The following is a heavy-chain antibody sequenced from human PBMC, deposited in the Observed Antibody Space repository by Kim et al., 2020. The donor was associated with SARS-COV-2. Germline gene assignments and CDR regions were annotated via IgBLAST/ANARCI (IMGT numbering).Heavy chain of an antibody. Sequence: ASVKVSCKASGYTFTGHYMHWVRQAPGQGLEWMGWINPNSGGTNYAQKFQGRVTMTRDTSISTAYMELSRLRSDDTAVYYCAKELTGPRPRGFYPWGQGTLVTVSS. CDR3: AKELTGPRPRGFYP. CDR1: GYTFTGHY. J-gene: IGHJ5*02. CDR2: INPNSGGT. D-gene: IGHD1-20*01. V-gene: IGHV1-2*02.